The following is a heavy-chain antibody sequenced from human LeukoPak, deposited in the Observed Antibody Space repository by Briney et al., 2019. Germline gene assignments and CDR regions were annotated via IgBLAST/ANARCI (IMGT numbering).Heavy chain of an antibody. CDR1: GGSISSSSYY. D-gene: IGHD1-26*01. J-gene: IGHJ4*02. V-gene: IGHV4-39*01. CDR2: IYYSGST. Sequence: SETLSLTCTVSGGSISSSSYYWGWIRQPPGKGLEWIGSIYYSGSTYYNPSLKSRVTISVDTSKNQFSLKLSSVTAADTAVYYCARQARSFRGWNKYFDYWGQGTLVTVSS. CDR3: ARQARSFRGWNKYFDY.